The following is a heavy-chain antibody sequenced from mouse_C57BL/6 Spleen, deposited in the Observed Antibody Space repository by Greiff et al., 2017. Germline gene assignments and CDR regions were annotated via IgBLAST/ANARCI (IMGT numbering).Heavy chain of an antibody. CDR1: GFTFSSYT. CDR2: ISGGGGNT. CDR3: AVYYYGDMDY. J-gene: IGHJ4*01. V-gene: IGHV5-9*01. Sequence: VQLKESGGGLVKPGGSLKLSCAASGFTFSSYTMSWVRQTPEKRLEWVATISGGGGNTYYPDSVKGRFTISRDNAKNTLYLQMSSLRSEDTALYYCAVYYYGDMDYWGQGTSVTVSS. D-gene: IGHD1-1*01.